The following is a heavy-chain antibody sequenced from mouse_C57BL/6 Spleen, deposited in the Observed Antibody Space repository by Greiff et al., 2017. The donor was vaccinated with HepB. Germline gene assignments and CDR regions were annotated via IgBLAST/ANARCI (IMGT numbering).Heavy chain of an antibody. D-gene: IGHD1-1*01. CDR2: IDPSDSET. V-gene: IGHV1-52*01. J-gene: IGHJ4*01. CDR1: GYTFTSYW. CDR3: ARSTTTVVDYYAMDY. Sequence: QVQLQQPGAELVRPGSSVKLSCKASGYTFTSYWMHWVKQRPIQGLEWIGNIDPSDSETHYNQKFKDKATLTVDKSSSTAYMQLSSLTSEDSAVYYCARSTTTVVDYYAMDYWGQGTSVTVSS.